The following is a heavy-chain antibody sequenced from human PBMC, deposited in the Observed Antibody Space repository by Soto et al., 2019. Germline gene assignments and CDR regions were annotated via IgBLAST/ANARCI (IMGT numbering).Heavy chain of an antibody. CDR1: GGSVSSGSYY. CDR2: IYYSGST. CDR3: ARCGVGYCISTSCYEGYYYYGMDV. V-gene: IGHV4-61*01. Sequence: QVQLQESGPGLVKPSETLSLTCTVSGGSVSSGSYYWSWIRQPPGKGLEWIGYIYYSGSTNYNPSLKRRVTISVDTSKNQFSLKLSSVTAADTAVYYCARCGVGYCISTSCYEGYYYYGMDVWGQGTTVTVSS. D-gene: IGHD2-2*01. J-gene: IGHJ6*02.